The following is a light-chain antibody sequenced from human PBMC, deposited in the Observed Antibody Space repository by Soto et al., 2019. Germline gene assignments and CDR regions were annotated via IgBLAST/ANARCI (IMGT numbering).Light chain of an antibody. CDR2: DVS. CDR1: SSDVGGYNY. CDR3: SSYSSITRVV. J-gene: IGLJ2*01. Sequence: QPVLTQPASVSGSPGQSITISCTGTSSDVGGYNYVSWYQQHPGKAPKLMIFDVSDRPSGVSNRFSGSKSGNTASLTISGLQAEDEADYYCSSYSSITRVVFGGGTKLTVL. V-gene: IGLV2-14*01.